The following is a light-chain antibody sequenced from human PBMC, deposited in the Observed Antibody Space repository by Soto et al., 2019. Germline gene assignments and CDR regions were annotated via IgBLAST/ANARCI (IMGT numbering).Light chain of an antibody. CDR1: QSVSTY. J-gene: IGKJ5*01. V-gene: IGKV3-11*01. CDR3: QQYVHWPPGA. CDR2: DAS. Sequence: EVVLTQSPATLSLSPGERATLSCRASQSVSTYLAWYQHKPGQAPRLLIYDASNRATGVPARFSGSGSGTEFTLTISSLQSEDSAVYYCQQYVHWPPGAFGQGTRLEIK.